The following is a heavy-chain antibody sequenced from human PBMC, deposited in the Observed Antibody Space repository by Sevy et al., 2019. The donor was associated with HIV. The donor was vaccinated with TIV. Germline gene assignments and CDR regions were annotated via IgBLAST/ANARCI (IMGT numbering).Heavy chain of an antibody. J-gene: IGHJ4*02. CDR1: GFTFTNAW. Sequence: GGSLRLSCAASGFTFTNAWLNWVRQTPGKGLEWVGRIKSKIDGGTTDYAAPVKGRFTISRDDSKNTRFLQMNSLKTEDTAVYYCTTDNYDFWSASSGGYWGQGTLVTVSS. V-gene: IGHV3-15*01. CDR2: IKSKIDGGTT. D-gene: IGHD3-3*01. CDR3: TTDNYDFWSASSGGY.